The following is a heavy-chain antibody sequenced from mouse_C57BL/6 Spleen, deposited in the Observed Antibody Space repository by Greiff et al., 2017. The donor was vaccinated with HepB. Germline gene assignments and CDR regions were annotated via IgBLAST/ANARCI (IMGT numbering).Heavy chain of an antibody. D-gene: IGHD1-1*01. Sequence: VQLQQSGPELVKPGASVKISCKASGYAFSSSWMNWVKQRPGKGLEWIGRIYPGDGDTNYNGKFKGKATLTADKSSSTAYMQLSSLTSEDSAVYFWAIPTVVATGAMDYWGQGTSVTVSS. CDR1: GYAFSSSW. CDR3: AIPTVVATGAMDY. J-gene: IGHJ4*01. V-gene: IGHV1-82*01. CDR2: IYPGDGDT.